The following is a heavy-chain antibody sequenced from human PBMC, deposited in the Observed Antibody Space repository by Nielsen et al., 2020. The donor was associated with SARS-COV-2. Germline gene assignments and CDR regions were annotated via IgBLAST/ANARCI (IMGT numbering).Heavy chain of an antibody. V-gene: IGHV7-4-1*02. Sequence: ASVKVSCKASGYIFTTFAINWVRQAPGQGLEWIGWINTDSGEPTYVQGFTGRFAFSLDTTISTAYLDINDLKADDSAVYFYAREGPHTGWSWGQGSLVTVSS. J-gene: IGHJ5*02. D-gene: IGHD6-19*01. CDR2: INTDSGEP. CDR1: GYIFTTFA. CDR3: AREGPHTGWS.